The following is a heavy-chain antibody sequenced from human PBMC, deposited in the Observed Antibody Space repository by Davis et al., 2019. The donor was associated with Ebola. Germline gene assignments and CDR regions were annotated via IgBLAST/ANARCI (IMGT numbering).Heavy chain of an antibody. V-gene: IGHV3-74*01. CDR1: AFTFGDYA. CDR2: SNSEGSTT. D-gene: IGHD7-27*01. CDR3: ARDLGMGRRVDAFDI. J-gene: IGHJ3*02. Sequence: GESLKISCTASAFTFGDYAMSWFRQAPGKGLVWVSRSNSEGSTTSYADSVKGRFTISRDNAKNTLYLQMDSMRAEDTAVYYCARDLGMGRRVDAFDIWGQGTMVTVSS.